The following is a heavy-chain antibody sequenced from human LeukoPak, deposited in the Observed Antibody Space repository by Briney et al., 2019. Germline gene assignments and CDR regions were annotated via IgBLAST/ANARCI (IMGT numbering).Heavy chain of an antibody. CDR3: TRDHDNPRRPWYFSL. J-gene: IGHJ2*01. CDR2: MNPSSGDT. V-gene: IGHV1-8*01. D-gene: IGHD1-14*01. CDR1: GYTFTNFD. Sequence: ASVKVSCKASGYTFTNFDINWVRQATGQGPEWMGWMNPSSGDTGIAQKFQGRLTLTRDTSLSTAYMELSHLTSEDTAIYFCTRDHDNPRRPWYFSLWARGPLV.